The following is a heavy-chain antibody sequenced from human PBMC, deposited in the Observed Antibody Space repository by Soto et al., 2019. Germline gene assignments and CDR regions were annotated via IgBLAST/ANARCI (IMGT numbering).Heavy chain of an antibody. CDR2: VFHSGRT. V-gene: IGHV4-31*03. J-gene: IGHJ4*02. D-gene: IGHD2-15*01. CDR1: GGSITNSYYF. Sequence: QVQLQESGPGLVEPSQTLSLTCTVSGGSITNSYYFWSWVRQNPGKGLEWIGHVFHSGRTYYNPSLSGRVSILVDTSMNQFSLNLNSVTAADTAVYYCARWVEVSLDYFDSWGQGTPVTFSS. CDR3: ARWVEVSLDYFDS.